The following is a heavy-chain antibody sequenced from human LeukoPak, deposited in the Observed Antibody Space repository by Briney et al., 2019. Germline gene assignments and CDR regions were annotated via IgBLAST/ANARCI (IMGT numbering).Heavy chain of an antibody. CDR3: ARDDNYGSGQPDD. Sequence: ASVKVSCKASGYTFTSYGITWVRQAPGQGLEWMGWISGYNGNTNYAQKFQGRVTMTTDTSTSTVYMELRSLRSDDTAVYYCARDDNYGSGQPDDWGQGTLVTVSS. CDR2: ISGYNGNT. V-gene: IGHV1-18*01. D-gene: IGHD3-10*01. CDR1: GYTFTSYG. J-gene: IGHJ4*02.